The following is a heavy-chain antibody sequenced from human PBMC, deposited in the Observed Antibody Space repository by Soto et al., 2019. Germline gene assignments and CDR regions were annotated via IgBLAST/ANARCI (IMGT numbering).Heavy chain of an antibody. CDR1: GGSISSSSYY. V-gene: IGHV4-39*01. CDR3: ARHRHDYGENWFDP. D-gene: IGHD4-17*01. J-gene: IGHJ5*02. CDR2: IYYSGST. Sequence: QLQLQESGPGLVKPSETLSLTCTVSGGSISSSSYYWGWIRQPPGKGLEWIGSIYYSGSTYYNPSLKARVTISVDTSKNQFSLKLSSVTAADTAVYYCARHRHDYGENWFDPWGQGTLVTVSS.